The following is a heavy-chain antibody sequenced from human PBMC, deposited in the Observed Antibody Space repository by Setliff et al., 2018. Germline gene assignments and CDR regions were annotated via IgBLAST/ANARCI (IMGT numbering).Heavy chain of an antibody. J-gene: IGHJ3*02. CDR3: ARVYLAGSGWDKANALDI. D-gene: IGHD6-19*01. Sequence: ASVKVSCKASGYTFIYYYINWVRQAPGQRLEWMGLINPSGGGTIYARKFQGRVTMARETSTSTVYMELSGLRSEDTAVYYCARVYLAGSGWDKANALDIWGQGTMVTVSS. CDR1: GYTFIYYY. V-gene: IGHV1-46*03. CDR2: INPSGGGT.